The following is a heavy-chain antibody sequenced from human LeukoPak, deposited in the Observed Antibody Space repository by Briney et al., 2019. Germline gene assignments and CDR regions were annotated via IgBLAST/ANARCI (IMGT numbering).Heavy chain of an antibody. V-gene: IGHV3-15*01. D-gene: IGHD5-18*01. CDR3: TTESWIQLCAFDY. CDR2: IKSKTDGGTT. J-gene: IGHJ4*02. CDR1: GFTFSNAW. Sequence: GGSLRLSCAASGFTFSNAWMSWVRQAPGKGLEWVGRIKSKTDGGTTDYAAPVKGRFTISRDDSKNTLYLQMNSLKTEDTAVYYCTTESWIQLCAFDYWGQRTLVTVSS.